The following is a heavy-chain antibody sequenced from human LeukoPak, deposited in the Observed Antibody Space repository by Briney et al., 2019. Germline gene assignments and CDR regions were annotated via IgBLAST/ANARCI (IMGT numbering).Heavy chain of an antibody. CDR3: ARGLRAGYSYGLAYYFDY. V-gene: IGHV4-34*01. CDR1: GGSFSGYY. Sequence: ASETLSLTCAVYGGSFSGYYWSWIRQPPGKGLEWIGEINHSGSTNYNPSLKSRVTISVDTSKNQFSLKLSSVTAADTAVYYCARGLRAGYSYGLAYYFDYWGQGTLVTVSS. J-gene: IGHJ4*02. D-gene: IGHD5-18*01. CDR2: INHSGST.